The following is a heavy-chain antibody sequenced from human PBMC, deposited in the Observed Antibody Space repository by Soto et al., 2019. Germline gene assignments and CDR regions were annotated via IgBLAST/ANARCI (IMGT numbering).Heavy chain of an antibody. CDR2: ISGSGVST. J-gene: IGHJ4*02. D-gene: IGHD3-10*01. CDR3: AKDPGGVRGVIVGY. V-gene: IGHV3-23*01. CDR1: GFTFSSYA. Sequence: PGGSLRLSCAASGFTFSSYAMSWVRQAPGKGLEWVSAISGSGVSTYYADSVKGRFTISRDNSKNTLYLQMNSLRAEDTAVYYCAKDPGGVRGVIVGYWGQGTLVTVSS.